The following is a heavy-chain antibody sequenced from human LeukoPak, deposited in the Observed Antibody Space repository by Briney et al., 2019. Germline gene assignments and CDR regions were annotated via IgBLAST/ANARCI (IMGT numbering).Heavy chain of an antibody. J-gene: IGHJ4*02. Sequence: PGGSLRLSCAASGFTFSSYGMHWVRQAPGKGLEWVAVITHDGNNKYYADSVKGRFTISRDNSKNTLYLQMNSLRAEDTAVYYCAKDGTGGYYYLDYWGQGTLVTVSS. V-gene: IGHV3-30*18. CDR3: AKDGTGGYYYLDY. CDR1: GFTFSSYG. CDR2: ITHDGNNK. D-gene: IGHD3-22*01.